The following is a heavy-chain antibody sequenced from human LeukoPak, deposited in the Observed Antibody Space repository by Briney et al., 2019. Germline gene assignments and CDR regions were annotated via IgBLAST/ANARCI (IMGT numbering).Heavy chain of an antibody. CDR2: IYTSGNT. CDR3: ARRGLVRAAAGTSDYFDY. J-gene: IGHJ4*02. V-gene: IGHV4-61*02. D-gene: IGHD6-13*01. CDR1: GGSISGGGYY. Sequence: SQTLSLTCTVSGGSISGGGYYWSWIRQPAGKGLEWIGRIYTSGNTNYNPSLKSRATISVDTSKNQFSLELSSVTAADTAVYYCARRGLVRAAAGTSDYFDYWGQGTLVTVSS.